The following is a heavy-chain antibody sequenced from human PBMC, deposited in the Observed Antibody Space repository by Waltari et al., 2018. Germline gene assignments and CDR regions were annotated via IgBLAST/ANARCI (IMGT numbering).Heavy chain of an antibody. D-gene: IGHD6-6*01. CDR1: GFTFSSYG. CDR2: IRYDGSNK. CDR3: AKLIAASVYYYYGMDV. V-gene: IGHV3-30*02. J-gene: IGHJ6*02. Sequence: QVQLVESGGGVVQPGGSLRLSCAASGFTFSSYGMHWVRQAPGKGLEWVAFIRYDGSNKYYADSGKGRFTISRDNSKNTLYLQMNSLRAEDTAVYYCAKLIAASVYYYYGMDVWGQGTTVTVSS.